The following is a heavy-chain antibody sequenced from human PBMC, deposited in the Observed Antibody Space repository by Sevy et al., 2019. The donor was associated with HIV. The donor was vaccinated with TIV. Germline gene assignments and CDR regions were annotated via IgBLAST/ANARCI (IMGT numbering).Heavy chain of an antibody. CDR3: ARVWSQVLDIFAFDV. CDR1: GFTFRDYY. J-gene: IGHJ3*01. D-gene: IGHD2-2*03. V-gene: IGHV3-11*01. Sequence: GGSLRLSCEGTGFTFRDYYMIWIRQAPGKGLEWISYVSGSGANVEYADSFKGRFTVSRDSAKMYLQMNSLRVEDTAVYYCARVWSQVLDIFAFDVWGQGTLVSVSS. CDR2: VSGSGANV.